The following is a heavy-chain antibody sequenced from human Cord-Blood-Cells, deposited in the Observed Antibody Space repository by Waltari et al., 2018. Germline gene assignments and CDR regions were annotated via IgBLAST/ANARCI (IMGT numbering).Heavy chain of an antibody. CDR2: IHHSGRT. Sequence: QVQLQQWGAGLLQPSDTLSPTCTVYGGSFRCYYWRWIRQPPGKGLGRIGEIHHSGRTNYNPSLKSRVTISVDTSKNQFSLKLSSVTAADTAVYYCASKLAYCSSTSCPADYWGQGTLVTVSS. D-gene: IGHD2-2*01. V-gene: IGHV4-34*01. CDR3: ASKLAYCSSTSCPADY. J-gene: IGHJ4*02. CDR1: GGSFRCYY.